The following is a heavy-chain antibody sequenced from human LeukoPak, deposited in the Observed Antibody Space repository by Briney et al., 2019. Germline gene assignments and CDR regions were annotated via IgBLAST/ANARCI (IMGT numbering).Heavy chain of an antibody. CDR3: ARDNSGSYYFDY. Sequence: GGSLRLSCTASGFTFSNTWMNWVRQAPGKGLEWVSSISSSSSYIYYADSVKGRFTISRDNAKNSLYLQMNSLRAEDTAVYYCARDNSGSYYFDYWGQGTLVTVSS. CDR2: ISSSSSYI. J-gene: IGHJ4*02. V-gene: IGHV3-21*01. D-gene: IGHD1-26*01. CDR1: GFTFSNTW.